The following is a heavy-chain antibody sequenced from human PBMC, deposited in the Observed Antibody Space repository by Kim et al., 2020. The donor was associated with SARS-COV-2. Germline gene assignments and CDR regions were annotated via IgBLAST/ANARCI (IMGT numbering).Heavy chain of an antibody. CDR1: GGTFSSYA. Sequence: SVKVSCKASGGTFSSYAISWVRQAPGQGLEWMGRIIPILGIANYAQKFKGRVTITADKSTSTAYMELSSLRSEDTAVYYCAYRYSSSWYDDYWGQGTLVTVSS. CDR2: IIPILGIA. V-gene: IGHV1-69*04. CDR3: AYRYSSSWYDDY. J-gene: IGHJ4*02. D-gene: IGHD6-13*01.